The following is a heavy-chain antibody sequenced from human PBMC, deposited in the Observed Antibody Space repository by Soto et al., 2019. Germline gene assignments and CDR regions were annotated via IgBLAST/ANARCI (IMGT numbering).Heavy chain of an antibody. CDR3: ARDREGYCSGGSCYLGYFDY. V-gene: IGHV4-31*03. J-gene: IGHJ4*02. Sequence: QVQLQESGPGLVKPSQTLSLTCTVSGGSISSGGYYWSWIRQHPGKGLEWIGYIYYSGSTYYNPSLQSRVTISVDTSKNQFSLKLSSVTAADTAVYYCARDREGYCSGGSCYLGYFDYWGQGTLVTVSS. D-gene: IGHD2-15*01. CDR1: GGSISSGGYY. CDR2: IYYSGST.